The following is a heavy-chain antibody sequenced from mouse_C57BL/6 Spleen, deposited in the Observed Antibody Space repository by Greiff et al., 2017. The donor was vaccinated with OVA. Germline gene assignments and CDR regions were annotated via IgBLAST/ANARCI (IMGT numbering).Heavy chain of an antibody. CDR2: IYPGSGST. CDR3: AREGGNYLYYYAMDY. Sequence: VQLQQPGAELVKPGASVKMSCKASGYTFTSYWITWVKQRPGQGLEWIGDIYPGSGSTNYNEKFKSKATLTVDTSSSTAYMQLSSLTSEDSAVYYCAREGGNYLYYYAMDYWGQGTSVTVSS. J-gene: IGHJ4*01. V-gene: IGHV1-55*01. D-gene: IGHD2-1*01. CDR1: GYTFTSYW.